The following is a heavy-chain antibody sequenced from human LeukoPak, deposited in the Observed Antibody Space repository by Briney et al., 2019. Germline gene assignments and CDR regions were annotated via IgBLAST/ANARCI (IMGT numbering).Heavy chain of an antibody. CDR1: GYIFTSYG. V-gene: IGHV1-18*01. CDR3: ARYDKPQPSYYYYGMDV. D-gene: IGHD2-2*01. J-gene: IGHJ6*02. Sequence: ASVKVSCKASGYIFTSYGISWVRQAPGQGLEWMGWISVYNGNTNYPQRLQGRVTMTTDTSTSTAYMELRSLRSDDTAVYYCARYDKPQPSYYYYGMDVWGQGTTVTVSS. CDR2: ISVYNGNT.